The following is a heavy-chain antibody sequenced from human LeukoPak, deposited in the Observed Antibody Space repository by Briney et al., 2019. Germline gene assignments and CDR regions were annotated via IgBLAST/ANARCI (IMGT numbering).Heavy chain of an antibody. Sequence: PSETLSLTCTVSGYSISSGYYWGWIRQPPGKGLEWIGSFYYSGSTYYNPSLKSRVSISVDTSKNQFSLKLSSVTAADTAVYYCARGYSYGWVRPRFDYWGQGTLVTVSS. CDR1: GYSISSGYY. D-gene: IGHD5-18*01. CDR2: FYYSGST. V-gene: IGHV4-38-2*02. CDR3: ARGYSYGWVRPRFDY. J-gene: IGHJ4*02.